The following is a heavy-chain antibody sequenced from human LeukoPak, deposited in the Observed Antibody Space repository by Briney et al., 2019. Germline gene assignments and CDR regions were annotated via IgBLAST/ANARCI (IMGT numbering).Heavy chain of an antibody. J-gene: IGHJ5*02. CDR3: ARGHWFDP. CDR1: GFTFSTYW. V-gene: IGHV3-7*03. Sequence: GGSLRLSCVASGFTFSTYWMSWVRQAPGKGLEWVAYIKPDGSEKSYVDSVKGRFTISRDNAKNALYLQMNSLRAEDTAVYSCARGHWFDPWGQGTLVTVSS. CDR2: IKPDGSEK.